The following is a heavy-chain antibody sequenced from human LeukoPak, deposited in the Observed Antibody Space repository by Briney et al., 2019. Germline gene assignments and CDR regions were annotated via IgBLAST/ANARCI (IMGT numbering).Heavy chain of an antibody. D-gene: IGHD1-26*01. V-gene: IGHV1-3*01. CDR2: ISAGNGNT. J-gene: IGHJ4*02. CDR1: GYTFTSYA. Sequence: ASVKVSCKASGYTFTSYAIHWVRQAPGQRLEWMGWISAGNGNTKHSQNFQGRVTFINNTSATTAFMELSSLRSEDAAVYYCARDSGSGSNDYWGQGTLVTVSS. CDR3: ARDSGSGSNDY.